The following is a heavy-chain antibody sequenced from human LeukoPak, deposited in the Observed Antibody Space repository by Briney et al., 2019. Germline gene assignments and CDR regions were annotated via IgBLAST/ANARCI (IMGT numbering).Heavy chain of an antibody. V-gene: IGHV4-59*01. CDR1: GGSISSYY. Sequence: SETLSLTCTVSGGSISSYYWGWIRQPPGKGLEWIGYIYYSGSTNYNPSLKSRVTISVDTSKNQFSLKLSSVTAADTAVYYCARYSGYEIMYYFDYWGQGTLVTVSS. CDR2: IYYSGST. D-gene: IGHD5-12*01. CDR3: ARYSGYEIMYYFDY. J-gene: IGHJ4*02.